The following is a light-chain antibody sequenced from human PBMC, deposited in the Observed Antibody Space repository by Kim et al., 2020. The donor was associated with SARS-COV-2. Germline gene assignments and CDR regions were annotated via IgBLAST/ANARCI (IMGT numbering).Light chain of an antibody. V-gene: IGLV7-46*01. CDR1: TGPVTSGHY. CDR3: LLVYAAARLWV. Sequence: GPATPTSASSTGPVTSGHYPTCVQQNPGQPPRTLIFHATNTQSSTPARFSGSLLGGKAVLTLSGAQPEDEADYYCLLVYAAARLWVFGGGTQLTVL. J-gene: IGLJ3*02. CDR2: HAT.